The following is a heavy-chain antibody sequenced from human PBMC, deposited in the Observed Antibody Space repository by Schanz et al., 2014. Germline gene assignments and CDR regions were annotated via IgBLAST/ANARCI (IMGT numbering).Heavy chain of an antibody. D-gene: IGHD2-15*01. Sequence: EVQLVESGGGLVQPGGSLRLSCAASGITFSSHSFNWVRQAPGKGLEWISYITYNGGTIYYADSVKGRFTMSRDNAKNSVFLQMNSLRAEDTAVYYCARDFLLEQLGYSHYYYAMDVWGQGTTVTVSS. J-gene: IGHJ6*02. CDR1: GITFSSHS. CDR2: ITYNGGTI. CDR3: ARDFLLEQLGYSHYYYAMDV. V-gene: IGHV3-48*01.